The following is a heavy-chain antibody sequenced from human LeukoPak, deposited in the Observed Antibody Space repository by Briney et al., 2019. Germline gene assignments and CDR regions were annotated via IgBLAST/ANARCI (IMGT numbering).Heavy chain of an antibody. Sequence: SVKVSCKASGFTFTSSAVQWVRQARGQRLEWIGWIVVGSGNTNYAQKFQERVTITRDTSISTAYMELSRLRSDDTAVYYCVRDLSTVSTPYFDYWGQGTLVTVSS. CDR2: IVVGSGNT. V-gene: IGHV1-58*01. D-gene: IGHD4-17*01. CDR3: VRDLSTVSTPYFDY. J-gene: IGHJ4*02. CDR1: GFTFTSSA.